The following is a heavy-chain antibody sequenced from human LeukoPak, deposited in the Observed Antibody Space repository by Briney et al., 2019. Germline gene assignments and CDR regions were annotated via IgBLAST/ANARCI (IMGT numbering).Heavy chain of an antibody. CDR1: GFTFSSHW. J-gene: IGHJ5*01. D-gene: IGHD6-13*01. V-gene: IGHV3-74*01. CDR3: ARGGSSSWYGS. CDR2: INSDGSTT. Sequence: QPGRSLRLSCAASGFTFSSHWTHSVRQAPGKGLGWVSRINSDGSTTTHADSVKGRFTISRDNTKNTLFLQMNSLRAEDTAVYYCARGGSSSWYGSWGQGTLVTVSS.